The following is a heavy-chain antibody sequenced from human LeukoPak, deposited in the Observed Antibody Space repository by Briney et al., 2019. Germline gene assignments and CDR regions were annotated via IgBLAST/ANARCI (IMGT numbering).Heavy chain of an antibody. CDR1: GFTFSSNA. V-gene: IGHV3-23*01. CDR3: AKANSGSYAWFDP. J-gene: IGHJ5*02. Sequence: GGSLRLSCAASGFTFSSNAMSWVRQAPGKGLEWVSVISGSGGSTYYVDSVKGRFTISRDNSKNTLYLQMNSLRAEDTAVYYRAKANSGSYAWFDPWGQGTLVTVSS. CDR2: ISGSGGST. D-gene: IGHD1-26*01.